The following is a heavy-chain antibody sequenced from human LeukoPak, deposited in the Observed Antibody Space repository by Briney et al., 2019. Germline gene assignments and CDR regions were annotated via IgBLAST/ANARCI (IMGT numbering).Heavy chain of an antibody. CDR2: IRYDGSNK. J-gene: IGHJ4*02. CDR1: GFTFSSYG. V-gene: IGHV3-30*02. D-gene: IGHD3-9*01. Sequence: PGGSLRLSCAASGFTFSSYGMHWVRQAPGKGLEWVAFIRYDGSNKYYADSVKGRFTISRDNSKNTLYLQMNSLRAEDTAVYYCAKGHRLGLRYFDWSLDYWGQGTLVTVSS. CDR3: AKGHRLGLRYFDWSLDY.